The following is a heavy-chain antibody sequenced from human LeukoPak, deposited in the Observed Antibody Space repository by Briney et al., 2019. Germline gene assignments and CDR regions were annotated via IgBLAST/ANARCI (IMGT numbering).Heavy chain of an antibody. Sequence: PSGTLSLTCAVSGGSISSSNWWSWVRQPPGKGLEWIGEIYHSGSTNYNPSLRSRVTISVDKSKNQFSLKLSSVTAADTAVYYCARLDEYSSSSRYYGMDVWGQGTTVTVSS. D-gene: IGHD6-6*01. CDR3: ARLDEYSSSSRYYGMDV. CDR1: GGSISSSNW. J-gene: IGHJ6*02. CDR2: IYHSGST. V-gene: IGHV4-4*02.